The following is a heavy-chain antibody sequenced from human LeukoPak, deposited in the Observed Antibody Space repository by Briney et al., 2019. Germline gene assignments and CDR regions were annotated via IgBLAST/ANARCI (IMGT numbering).Heavy chain of an antibody. D-gene: IGHD4-17*01. J-gene: IGHJ4*02. V-gene: IGHV3-30*18. CDR1: GFTFSSYG. CDR2: ISYDGSNK. CDR3: AKGYYADYGDH. Sequence: GRSLRLFFAASGFTFSSYGMHWVRQAPGKGLEWVAVISYDGSNKYYADSVKGRFTISRDNSKNTLYLQMNGLRVEDTAVYYCAKGYYADYGDHWGQGTLVTVSS.